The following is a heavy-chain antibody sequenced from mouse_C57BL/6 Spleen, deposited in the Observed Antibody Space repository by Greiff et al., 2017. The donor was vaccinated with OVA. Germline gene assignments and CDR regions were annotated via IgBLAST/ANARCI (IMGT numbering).Heavy chain of an antibody. CDR1: GFTFSDYG. CDR2: ISSGSSTI. D-gene: IGHD1-1*01. J-gene: IGHJ1*03. CDR3: ARQYYGSSHWYFDV. Sequence: EVHLVESGGGLVKPGGSLKLSCAASGFTFSDYGMHWVRQAPEKGLEWVAYISSGSSTIYYADTVKGRFTISRDNAKNTLFLQMTSLRSEDTAMXYCARQYYGSSHWYFDVWGTGTTVTVSS. V-gene: IGHV5-17*01.